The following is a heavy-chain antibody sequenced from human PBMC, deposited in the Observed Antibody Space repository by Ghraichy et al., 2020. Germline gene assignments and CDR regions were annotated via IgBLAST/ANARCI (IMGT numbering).Heavy chain of an antibody. Sequence: ASVKVSCKASGYTFPNHGINWVRQAPGQGLEWMGWISPYNGKTNYAQTFQGRVTVTADTSTNTVYMELRSLRSDDAGVYYCARGMVAFLEGSVFDLWCQGTIFTVAS. V-gene: IGHV1-18*04. CDR1: GYTFPNHG. J-gene: IGHJ3*01. CDR3: ARGMVAFLEGSVFDL. CDR2: ISPYNGKT. D-gene: IGHD2-8*01.